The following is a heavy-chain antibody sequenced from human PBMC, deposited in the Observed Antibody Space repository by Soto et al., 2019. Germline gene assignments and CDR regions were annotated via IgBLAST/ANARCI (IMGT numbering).Heavy chain of an antibody. CDR1: GGSFSGYY. D-gene: IGHD3-10*01. V-gene: IGHV4-34*01. CDR2: INHSGST. J-gene: IGHJ4*02. Sequence: SETLSLTCAVYGGSFSGYYWSWIRQPPGKGLEWIGEINHSGSTNYNPSLKSRVTISVDTSKNQFSLKLSSVTAADTAVYYCARVSGTYGSGSYYSVATLFDYWGQGTLVTVSS. CDR3: ARVSGTYGSGSYYSVATLFDY.